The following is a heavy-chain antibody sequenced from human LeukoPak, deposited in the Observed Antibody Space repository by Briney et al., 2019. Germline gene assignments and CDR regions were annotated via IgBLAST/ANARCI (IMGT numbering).Heavy chain of an antibody. Sequence: PSETLSLTCTVSGRSISSDYWSWIRQPPGKGLEWIGYIYTSGSNHYNPSLKSRVTISGEPSKNQFSLKLSSVTAADTAVYYCARQKAGNCFDPWGQGTPVTVSS. CDR3: ARQKAGNCFDP. CDR1: GRSISSDY. J-gene: IGHJ5*02. CDR2: IYTSGSN. V-gene: IGHV4-4*09. D-gene: IGHD6-19*01.